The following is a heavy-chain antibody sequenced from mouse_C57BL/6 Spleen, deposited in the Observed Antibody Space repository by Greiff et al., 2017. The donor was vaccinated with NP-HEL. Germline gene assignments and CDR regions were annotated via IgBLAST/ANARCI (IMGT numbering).Heavy chain of an antibody. CDR2: IYPGDGDT. V-gene: IGHV1-82*01. J-gene: IGHJ1*03. CDR3: ARFVYYGNYWYFEV. CDR1: GYAFSSSW. Sequence: VQLQQSGPELVKPGASVKISCKASGYAFSSSWMNWVKQRPGKGLEWIGRIYPGDGDTNYNGKFKGKATLTADKSSSTAYMQLSSLTSEDSAVYFCARFVYYGNYWYFEVWGTGTTVTVSS. D-gene: IGHD2-1*01.